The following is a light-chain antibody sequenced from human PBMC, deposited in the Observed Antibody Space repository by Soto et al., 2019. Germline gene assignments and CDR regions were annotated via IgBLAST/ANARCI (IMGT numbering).Light chain of an antibody. J-gene: IGKJ2*03. V-gene: IGKV1-5*03. CDR1: QGVNTW. Sequence: DIQVTQSPSTLSASVGDRVTITCRPSQGVNTWLAWYQQKAGKAPKLLIYEAPIIEAGVPSRFSGTGSGTEFTLIISSLQPDDFATYYCQQYNSYSMYSFGQGTKLESK. CDR3: QQYNSYSMYS. CDR2: EAP.